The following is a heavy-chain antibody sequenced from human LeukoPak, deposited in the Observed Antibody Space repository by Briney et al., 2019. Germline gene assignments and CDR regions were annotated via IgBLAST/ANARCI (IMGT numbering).Heavy chain of an antibody. CDR2: ISGSGGST. CDR3: ARDFTRLVGATDVFDI. V-gene: IGHV3-23*01. J-gene: IGHJ3*02. D-gene: IGHD1-26*01. CDR1: GFTFSSYA. Sequence: PGGSLRLSCAASGFTFSSYAMSWVRQAPGKGLEWVSAISGSGGSTYYADSVKGRFTISRDNSKNTLYLQMNSLRAEDTAVYYCARDFTRLVGATDVFDIWGQGTMVTVSS.